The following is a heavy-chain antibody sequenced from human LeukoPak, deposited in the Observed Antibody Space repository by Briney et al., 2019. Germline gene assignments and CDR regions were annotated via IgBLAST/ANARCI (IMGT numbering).Heavy chain of an antibody. V-gene: IGHV3-23*01. J-gene: IGHJ4*02. D-gene: IGHD6-19*01. CDR3: AKEKQWLVHRRDYFHY. Sequence: GGSLSLSCAASGFTFSDYAMSWVRQVPRKGLEWVSGVSGAGGRTYYADSVKGRFTISRDNTKNTLYLQMNSLRAEDTAIYYCAKEKQWLVHRRDYFHYGAQGTLVTVSS. CDR2: VSGAGGRT. CDR1: GFTFSDYA.